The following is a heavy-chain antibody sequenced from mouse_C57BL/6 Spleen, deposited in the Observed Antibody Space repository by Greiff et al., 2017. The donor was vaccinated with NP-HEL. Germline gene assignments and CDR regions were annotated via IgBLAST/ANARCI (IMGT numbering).Heavy chain of an antibody. CDR1: GYTFTSYW. J-gene: IGHJ2*01. Sequence: QVQLQQPGAELVRPGSSVKLSCKASGYTFTSYWMDWVKQRPGQGLEWIGNIYPSDSETHYNQKFKDKATLTVDKSSSTAYMQLSSLTSEDSAVYYCARNLYYGSSDLDYWGQGTTLTVSS. CDR3: ARNLYYGSSDLDY. CDR2: IYPSDSET. D-gene: IGHD1-1*01. V-gene: IGHV1-61*01.